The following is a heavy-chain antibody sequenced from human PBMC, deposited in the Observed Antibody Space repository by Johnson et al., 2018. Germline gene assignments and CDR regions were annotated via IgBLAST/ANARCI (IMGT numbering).Heavy chain of an antibody. CDR1: GFTFSNYA. Sequence: EVQLVESGGGLVQPGGSLRLSCAASGFTFSNYAMTWVRQAPGKGLEWVSVIYSGGSTYYADSVKGRFTISRDNAKNSLYLQMNSLRAEDTAVYYCARALLSCGGGSCYYYYYMDVWGKGTTVTVSS. J-gene: IGHJ6*03. V-gene: IGHV3-66*01. CDR3: ARALLSCGGGSCYYYYYMDV. CDR2: IYSGGST. D-gene: IGHD2-15*01.